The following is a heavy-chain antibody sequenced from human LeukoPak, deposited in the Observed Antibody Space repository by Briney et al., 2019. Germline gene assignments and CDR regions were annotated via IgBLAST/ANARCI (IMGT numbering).Heavy chain of an antibody. Sequence: SETLSLTCAVYGGSFSGYYWSWIRQPPGKGLEWIGEINHSGSTNYNPSLKSRVTISVDTSKNQFSLKLSSVTAADTAVYYCARGITMIRGVINYFAYWGQGTLVTVSS. CDR2: INHSGST. J-gene: IGHJ4*02. D-gene: IGHD3-10*01. V-gene: IGHV4-34*01. CDR1: GGSFSGYY. CDR3: ARGITMIRGVINYFAY.